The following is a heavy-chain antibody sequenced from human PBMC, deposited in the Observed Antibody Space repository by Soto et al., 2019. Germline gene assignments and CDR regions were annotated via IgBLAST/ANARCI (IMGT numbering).Heavy chain of an antibody. CDR2: IYYSGST. V-gene: IGHV4-31*03. CDR1: VGSISSGGYY. J-gene: IGHJ4*02. CDR3: ARGTHTIAAPGPSFDY. Sequence: SETLSLTCTFSVGSISSGGYYCSWIRQHPGKGLEWIGYIYYSGSTYYNPSLKSRVTISVDTSKNQFSLKLSSVTAADTAVYYCARGTHTIAAPGPSFDYLGQGTLVIVS. D-gene: IGHD6-13*01.